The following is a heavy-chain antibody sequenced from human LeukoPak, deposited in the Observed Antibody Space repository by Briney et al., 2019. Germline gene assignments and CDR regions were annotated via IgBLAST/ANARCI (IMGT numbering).Heavy chain of an antibody. J-gene: IGHJ5*02. CDR2: IYYSGST. Sequence: PSETLSLTCAVYGGSLSGYYWTWVRQPPGKGLEWIGYIYYSGSTNYNPSLKSRVTISVDTSKNQFSLKLTSVTAADTAIYYCARAYSSTSYYRGNCIDPWGQGTLVTVSS. D-gene: IGHD2-2*01. CDR3: ARAYSSTSYYRGNCIDP. CDR1: GGSLSGYY. V-gene: IGHV4-59*01.